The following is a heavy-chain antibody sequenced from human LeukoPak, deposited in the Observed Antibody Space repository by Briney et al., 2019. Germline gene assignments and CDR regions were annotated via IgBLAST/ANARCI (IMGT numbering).Heavy chain of an antibody. CDR1: GFTFDDYA. CDR3: ARDLMGIAYRGAFYY. CDR2: ISWNSGSV. D-gene: IGHD6-13*01. J-gene: IGHJ4*02. Sequence: EAGGSLRLSCAASGFTFDDYAMHWVRQAPGKGLEWVSGISWNSGSVAYADSVKGRFTVSRDNAKNSLFLQMNSLRAEDMALYYCARDLMGIAYRGAFYYWGQGTLVTVSS. V-gene: IGHV3-9*03.